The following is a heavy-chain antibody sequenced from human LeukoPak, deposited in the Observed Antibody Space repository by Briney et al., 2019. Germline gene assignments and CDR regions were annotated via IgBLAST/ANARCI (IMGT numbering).Heavy chain of an antibody. CDR2: ISYDGSNK. CDR3: AKDLLAVAGTSGSFDY. V-gene: IGHV3-30*18. J-gene: IGHJ4*02. Sequence: PGGSLRLSCAASGFTFSSYAMSWVRQAPGKGLEWVAVISYDGSNKYYADSVKGRFTISRDNSKNTLYLQMNSLRAEDTSVYYCAKDLLAVAGTSGSFDYWGQGTLVTVSS. D-gene: IGHD6-19*01. CDR1: GFTFSSYA.